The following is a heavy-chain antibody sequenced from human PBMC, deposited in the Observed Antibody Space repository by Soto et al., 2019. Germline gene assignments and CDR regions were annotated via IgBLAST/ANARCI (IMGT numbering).Heavy chain of an antibody. J-gene: IGHJ6*03. CDR2: ISAYNGNT. CDR3: ARGYCSSTSCPPYYYYYYMDV. D-gene: IGHD2-2*01. V-gene: IGHV1-18*01. Sequence: GASVKVSCKASGYTFTSYGISWVRQAPGQGLEWMGWISAYNGNTNYAQKLQGRVTMTTDTSTSTAYMELRSLRSDDTAVYYCARGYCSSTSCPPYYYYYYMDVWGKGTTVTVS. CDR1: GYTFTSYG.